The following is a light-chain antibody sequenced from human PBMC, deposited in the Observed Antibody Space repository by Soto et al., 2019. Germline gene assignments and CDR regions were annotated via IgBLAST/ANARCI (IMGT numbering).Light chain of an antibody. CDR1: TSNIGTFY. CDR2: IGD. CDR3: AAWDDNLNAYV. Sequence: QSVLTQPPSTSSTPGQTVTISCSGSTSNIGTFYVYWYQHLPGTAPKLLIYIGDQRASGVSDRFSASKSGTSASLAISGLRSDYEADYYCAAWDDNLNAYVFGSGIKLTVL. V-gene: IGLV1-47*02. J-gene: IGLJ1*01.